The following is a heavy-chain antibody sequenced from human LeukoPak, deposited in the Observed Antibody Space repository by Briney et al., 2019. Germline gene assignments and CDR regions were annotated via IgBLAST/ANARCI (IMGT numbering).Heavy chain of an antibody. D-gene: IGHD3-9*01. Sequence: GGSLRLSCAASGFTFRSYAMSWVRQAPGKGLEWVSSISGSGTSTYYADSVKGRFTISRDNSKNTLYLQMKSLRAEDTAVYYCAKVFGWNYFDYWGRGTLVTVSS. J-gene: IGHJ4*02. V-gene: IGHV3-23*01. CDR2: ISGSGTST. CDR3: AKVFGWNYFDY. CDR1: GFTFRSYA.